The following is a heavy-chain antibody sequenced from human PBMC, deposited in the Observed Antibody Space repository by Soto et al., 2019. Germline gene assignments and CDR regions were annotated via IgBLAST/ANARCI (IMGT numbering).Heavy chain of an antibody. D-gene: IGHD6-13*01. V-gene: IGHV3-7*05. CDR3: ARVGVAAAGLYYYYYMDV. CDR1: GFTFSSYW. CDR2: IKQDGSEK. J-gene: IGHJ6*03. Sequence: GGSLRLSCAASGFTFSSYWMSWVRQAPGKGLEWVANIKQDGSEKYYVDSVKGRFTISRDNAKNSLYLQMNSLRAEDTAVYYCARVGVAAAGLYYYYYMDVWGKGTTVTVSS.